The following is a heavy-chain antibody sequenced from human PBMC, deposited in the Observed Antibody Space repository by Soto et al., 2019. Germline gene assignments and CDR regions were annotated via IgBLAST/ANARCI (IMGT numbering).Heavy chain of an antibody. D-gene: IGHD1-26*01. CDR3: ASIKGVGASSNSFAI. V-gene: IGHV3-33*03. Sequence: QVQLVQSGGGVVQPGSSLRLSCAASGFTFSSYGMHWERQAPGNGLEWVADIWYAGSNKYYADSVKGRITISRDNSKNTLDLQMNSMRAEDTAVYYCASIKGVGASSNSFAIWGQGTMDTVSS. CDR1: GFTFSSYG. CDR2: IWYAGSNK. J-gene: IGHJ3*02.